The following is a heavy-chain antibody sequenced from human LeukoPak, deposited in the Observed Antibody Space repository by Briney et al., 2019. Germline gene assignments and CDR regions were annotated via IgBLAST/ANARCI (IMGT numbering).Heavy chain of an antibody. Sequence: GGSLRLSCAASGFTFSDYDMHWVRQATGKGLEWVSAIGTAGDTYYTGSVKGRFTISREDAKNSLYLQMNSLRAGDTAVYYCARVAKERVGGVYYFDYWGQGTLVTVSS. CDR2: IGTAGDT. D-gene: IGHD1-1*01. J-gene: IGHJ4*02. CDR3: ARVAKERVGGVYYFDY. V-gene: IGHV3-13*01. CDR1: GFTFSDYD.